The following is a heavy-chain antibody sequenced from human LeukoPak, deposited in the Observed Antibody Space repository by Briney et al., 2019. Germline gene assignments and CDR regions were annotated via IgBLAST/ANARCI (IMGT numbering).Heavy chain of an antibody. CDR1: GYTFTSYG. Sequence: ASVKVSCKASGYTFTSYGISWVRQAPGQGLEWMGWISAYNGNTNYAQKLQGRVTMTTDTSTSTAYMGLRSLRSDDTAVYYCARGSGSYLDLGMDVWGQGTTVTVSS. CDR2: ISAYNGNT. V-gene: IGHV1-18*01. D-gene: IGHD1-26*01. J-gene: IGHJ6*02. CDR3: ARGSGSYLDLGMDV.